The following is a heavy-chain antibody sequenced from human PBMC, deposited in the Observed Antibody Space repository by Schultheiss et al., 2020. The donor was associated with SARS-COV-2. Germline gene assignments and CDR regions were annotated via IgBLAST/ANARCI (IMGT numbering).Heavy chain of an antibody. J-gene: IGHJ4*02. V-gene: IGHV1-18*01. CDR2: ISAYNGNT. CDR1: GGTFSSYA. D-gene: IGHD4-23*01. Sequence: ASVKVSCKASGGTFSSYAISWVRQAPGQGLEWMGWISAYNGNTNYAQKLQGRVTMTTDTSTSTAYMELSRLRSDDTAVYYCARGGYLRWYDYWGQGTLVTVSS. CDR3: ARGGYLRWYDY.